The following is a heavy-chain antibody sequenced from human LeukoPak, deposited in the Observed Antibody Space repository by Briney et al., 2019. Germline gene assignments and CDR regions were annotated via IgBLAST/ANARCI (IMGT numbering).Heavy chain of an antibody. Sequence: ASVKVSCKNPGYSIAGYYIHWVRQAPGQGLEWMGRLNPNYRDTNFAQRFQGRVTVTRDATITTAFMELNNLRPDDTAIYYCARGAYDYDAFDIWGQGTLVTVSS. CDR1: GYSIAGYY. V-gene: IGHV1-2*06. CDR3: ARGAYDYDAFDI. D-gene: IGHD4-11*01. J-gene: IGHJ3*02. CDR2: LNPNYRDT.